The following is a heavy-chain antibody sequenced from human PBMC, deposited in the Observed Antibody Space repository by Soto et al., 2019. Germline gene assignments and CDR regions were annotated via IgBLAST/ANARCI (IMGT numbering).Heavy chain of an antibody. J-gene: IGHJ4*02. CDR1: GFTFSNYA. D-gene: IGHD6-19*01. CDR3: AREGNSSGWKGGFGY. CDR2: VSSNGGYT. Sequence: GGSLRLSCAASGFTFSNYAMHWVRQAPGKGLEYVSAVSSNGGYTYYANSVKGRFTISRDNSKNTLYLQMGSLRAEDMAVYYCAREGNSSGWKGGFGYWGQGTLVTVSS. V-gene: IGHV3-64*01.